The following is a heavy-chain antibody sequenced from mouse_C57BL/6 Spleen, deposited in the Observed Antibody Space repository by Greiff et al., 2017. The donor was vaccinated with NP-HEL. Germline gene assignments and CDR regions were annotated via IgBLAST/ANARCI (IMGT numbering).Heavy chain of an antibody. CDR1: GYTFTDYY. J-gene: IGHJ2*01. CDR3: ALDSSGYSSLFDY. D-gene: IGHD3-2*02. CDR2: IYPGSGNT. Sequence: VKLVESGAELVRPGASVKLSCKASGYTFTDYYINWVKQRPGQGLEWIARIYPGSGNTYYNEKFKGKATLTAEKSSSTAYMQLSSLTSEDSAVYFCALDSSGYSSLFDYWGQGTTLTVSS. V-gene: IGHV1-76*01.